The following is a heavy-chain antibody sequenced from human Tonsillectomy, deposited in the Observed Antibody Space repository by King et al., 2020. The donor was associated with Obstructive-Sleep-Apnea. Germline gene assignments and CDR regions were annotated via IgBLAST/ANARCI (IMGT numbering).Heavy chain of an antibody. CDR1: GFTFSSYW. D-gene: IGHD3-10*01. J-gene: IGHJ4*02. CDR3: ERERSFTYYYGSGSSHFDY. Sequence: VQLVESGGGLVQPGGSLRLSCAASGFTFSSYWMHWVRQAPGKGLVWVSRINSDGSSTSYADSVKGRFTISRDNAKNTLYLQMNSLRAEDTAVYYCERERSFTYYYGSGSSHFDYWGQGTLVTVSS. V-gene: IGHV3-74*01. CDR2: INSDGSST.